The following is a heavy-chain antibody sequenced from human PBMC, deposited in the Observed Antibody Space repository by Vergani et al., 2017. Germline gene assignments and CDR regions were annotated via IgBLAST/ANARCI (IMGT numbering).Heavy chain of an antibody. CDR2: IKSDGSIT. D-gene: IGHD3-16*02. Sequence: DVHLAESGGGFFQPGGSLRLSCSASGFSFNSYWMHWVRQVPGKGLLWVSRIKSDGSITAYADSVKGRFTISRDNAQNTLYLQMNSLRVDDTGVYYCARTRCIETCYMSNWLYSWGQGTLVTVSS. V-gene: IGHV3-74*03. CDR1: GFSFNSYW. CDR3: ARTRCIETCYMSNWLYS. J-gene: IGHJ5*01.